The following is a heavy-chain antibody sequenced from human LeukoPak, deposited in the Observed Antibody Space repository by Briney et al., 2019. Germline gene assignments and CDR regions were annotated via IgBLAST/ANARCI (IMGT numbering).Heavy chain of an antibody. CDR1: GFTFSSYG. Sequence: PGGSLRLSCAASGFTFSSYGMHWVRQAPGKGLEWVAFIRYDGSNKYYADSVKGRFTISRDNSKNTLYLQMNSLRAEDTAVYYCAKEMAWTVTTGYYFDYWGQGTLVTVSS. CDR3: AKEMAWTVTTGYYFDY. D-gene: IGHD4-17*01. V-gene: IGHV3-30*02. CDR2: IRYDGSNK. J-gene: IGHJ4*02.